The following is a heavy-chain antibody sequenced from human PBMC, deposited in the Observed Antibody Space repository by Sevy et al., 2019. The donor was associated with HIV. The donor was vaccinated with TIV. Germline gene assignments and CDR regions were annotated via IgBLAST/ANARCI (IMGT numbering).Heavy chain of an antibody. CDR3: ARGLGMVRGDFDY. CDR1: GGSFDGYY. J-gene: IGHJ4*01. Sequence: SETLSLTCAVHGGSFDGYYWTWIRQPQPPGKGLEWIGEILHSGGTNYNPSLKSRVTISVDTSKNQFSLKMTSLTAADTAMYYCARGLGMVRGDFDYWAQEPWSPSPQ. CDR2: ILHSGGT. D-gene: IGHD3-10*01. V-gene: IGHV4-34*01.